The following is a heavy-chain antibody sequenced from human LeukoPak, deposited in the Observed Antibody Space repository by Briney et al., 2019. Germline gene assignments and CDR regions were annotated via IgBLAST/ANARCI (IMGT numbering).Heavy chain of an antibody. J-gene: IGHJ4*02. D-gene: IGHD6-13*01. Sequence: SETLSLTCSDGVSFSGYYWSWIRQSPGKGLEWIGEINHSGGTNYNPSLESRVTISVDTSKNQFSLKLSSVTAADTAVYYCARAIAAAGSAFDYWGQGTLVTVSS. CDR2: INHSGGT. CDR3: ARAIAAAGSAFDY. CDR1: GVSFSGYY. V-gene: IGHV4-34*01.